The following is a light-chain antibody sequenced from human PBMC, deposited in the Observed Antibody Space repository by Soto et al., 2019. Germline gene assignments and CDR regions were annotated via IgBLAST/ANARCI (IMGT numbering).Light chain of an antibody. CDR2: ATN. CDR1: SASVSTSYY. Sequence: QAVVTQEPSFSVSPGETVTLTCGLTSASVSTSYYPGWYQQTPGQAPRTLIYATNKRSSGVPDRFSGSILGNKAALTIPGDQADDESDYYCVLYMVSDIVVFGGGTKLTVL. CDR3: VLYMVSDIVV. V-gene: IGLV8-61*01. J-gene: IGLJ2*01.